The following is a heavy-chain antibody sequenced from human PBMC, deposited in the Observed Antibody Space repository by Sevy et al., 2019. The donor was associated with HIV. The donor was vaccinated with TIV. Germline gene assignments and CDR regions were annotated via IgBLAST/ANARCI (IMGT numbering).Heavy chain of an antibody. J-gene: IGHJ3*02. CDR2: IFGARGVI. CDR1: GFTFTNYA. D-gene: IGHD3-22*01. CDR3: AGGRYDSSGSFDAFDI. Sequence: GGSLRLSCAASGFTFTNYAMNWVRQAPGKGLEWVSTIFGARGVIYDAGSLKGRFTVSRDNSKYTLYLQMDSLRAEDTAVYYCAGGRYDSSGSFDAFDIWGQGTMVTVSS. V-gene: IGHV3-23*01.